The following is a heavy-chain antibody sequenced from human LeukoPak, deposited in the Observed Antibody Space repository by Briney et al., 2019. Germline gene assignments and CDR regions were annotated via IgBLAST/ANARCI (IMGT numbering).Heavy chain of an antibody. D-gene: IGHD3-22*01. CDR2: IKQDGSET. CDR3: ARPLNYYYDSSGYSGFFAY. V-gene: IGHV3-7*01. J-gene: IGHJ4*02. CDR1: GFTFSSYW. Sequence: AGGSLRLSCAASGFTFSSYWMSWVRQAPGKGLEWVANIKQDGSETYYVDSVKGRFTISRDNAKNSLYLQMNSLRAEDTAFYYCARPLNYYYDSSGYSGFFAYWGQGALVTVSS.